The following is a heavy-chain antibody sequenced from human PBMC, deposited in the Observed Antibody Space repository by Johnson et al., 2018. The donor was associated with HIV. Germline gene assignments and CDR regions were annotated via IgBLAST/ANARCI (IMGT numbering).Heavy chain of an antibody. J-gene: IGHJ3*02. CDR1: GFTFSSYW. Sequence: VQLVESGGGLVQPGGSLRLSCAASGFTFSSYWMSWVRQAPGKGLEWVANIKQDGSEKYYVDSVKGRFTISRDNAKNSLYLQMNSLKTEDTAVYFCTTRTWSDAFDIWGRGTMVTVSS. D-gene: IGHD1-1*01. V-gene: IGHV3-7*03. CDR2: IKQDGSEK. CDR3: TTRTWSDAFDI.